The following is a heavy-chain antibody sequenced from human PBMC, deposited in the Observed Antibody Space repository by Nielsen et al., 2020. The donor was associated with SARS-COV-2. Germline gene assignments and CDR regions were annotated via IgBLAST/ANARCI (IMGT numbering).Heavy chain of an antibody. D-gene: IGHD1-26*01. CDR2: ISFDGSDE. CDR3: AREDSWELLRTYDALDI. J-gene: IGHJ3*02. Sequence: GESLKISCAASGFPFSSFAMHWVRQVPGKGLEWVAVISFDGSDEYSADSVKGRFTISRDNAKNTLYLQMTSLRTEDTAVYYCAREDSWELLRTYDALDIWGQGTMVSVSS. V-gene: IGHV3-30-3*01. CDR1: GFPFSSFA.